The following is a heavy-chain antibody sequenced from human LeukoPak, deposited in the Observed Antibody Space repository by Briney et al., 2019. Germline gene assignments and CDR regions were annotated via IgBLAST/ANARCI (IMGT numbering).Heavy chain of an antibody. Sequence: ASVKVSCKASGGTFSSYTISWVRQAPGQGLEWMGRIIPILGIANYAQKFQGRVTITADKSTSTAYMELSSLRSEDTAVYYCARADILTGYFDYWGQGTLVTVSS. CDR3: ARADILTGYFDY. CDR2: IIPILGIA. V-gene: IGHV1-69*02. J-gene: IGHJ4*02. CDR1: GGTFSSYT. D-gene: IGHD3-9*01.